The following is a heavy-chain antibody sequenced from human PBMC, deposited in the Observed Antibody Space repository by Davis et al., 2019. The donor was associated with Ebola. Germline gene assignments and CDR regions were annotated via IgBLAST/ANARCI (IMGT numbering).Heavy chain of an antibody. CDR3: ARATGYMTIYGVVLDGFDV. CDR2: AFYSGST. J-gene: IGHJ3*01. Sequence: PSETLSLTCTVPGGSVSSGDSYWSWIRQPPGKGLEWLGYAFYSGSTNYNPSLMSRVTISVDTSKNQFSLKLSSVTAADTAVYYCARATGYMTIYGVVLDGFDVWGQGTLVNVSS. CDR1: GGSVSSGDSY. V-gene: IGHV4-61*08. D-gene: IGHD3-3*01.